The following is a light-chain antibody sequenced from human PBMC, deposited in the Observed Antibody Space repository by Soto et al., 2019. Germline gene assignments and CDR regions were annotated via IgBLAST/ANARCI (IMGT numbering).Light chain of an antibody. CDR1: QDSTKY. CDR3: QQYNSYPRT. V-gene: IGKV1-5*01. Sequence: IQMTQSPSTLSGSVGDRVTITCRASQDSTKYLAWYQQKPGKAPNLLIYDASSLESGVPSRFSGSGSGTEFTLTISSLQPDDFATYYCQQYNSYPRTFGQGTKVDIK. J-gene: IGKJ1*01. CDR2: DAS.